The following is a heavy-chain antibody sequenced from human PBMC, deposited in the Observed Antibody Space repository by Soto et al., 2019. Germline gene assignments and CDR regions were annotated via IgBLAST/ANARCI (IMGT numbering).Heavy chain of an antibody. D-gene: IGHD2-2*01. V-gene: IGHV1-69*02. Sequence: QVHLIQSGAEVKKPGSSVKVSCKAAGGTFNTYTLIWVRQAPGHGLEWMGRIIPMLTVTNSAQKFQGRLTLTADKSTSTAFMELTSLRSDDTAVYYCSIGSWSAETFDVWGQGTMVTVSS. CDR1: GGTFNTYT. J-gene: IGHJ3*01. CDR2: IIPMLTVT. CDR3: SIGSWSAETFDV.